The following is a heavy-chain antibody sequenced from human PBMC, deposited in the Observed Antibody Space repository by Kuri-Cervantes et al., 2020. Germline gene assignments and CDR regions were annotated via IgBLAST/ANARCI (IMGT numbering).Heavy chain of an antibody. J-gene: IGHJ3*02. D-gene: IGHD2-15*01. Sequence: SVKVSCKASGYTFTSYDINWVRQATGQGLEWMGGIIPILGTANYAQKFQGRVTITADKSTSTAYMELSSLRSEDTAVYYCARVWGRRPRSGGWPARLDAFDIWGQGTMVTVSS. CDR2: IIPILGTA. V-gene: IGHV1-69*10. CDR3: ARVWGRRPRSGGWPARLDAFDI. CDR1: GYTFTSYD.